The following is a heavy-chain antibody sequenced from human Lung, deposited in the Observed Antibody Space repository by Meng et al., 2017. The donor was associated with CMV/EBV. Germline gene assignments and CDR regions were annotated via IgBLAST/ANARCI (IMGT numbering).Heavy chain of an antibody. D-gene: IGHD2/OR15-2a*01. CDR1: RVTGTDAW. V-gene: IGHV3-15*01. J-gene: IGHJ4*02. CDR3: THCCDFYETVGR. CDR2: IKSKGSCETT. Sequence: EGKLVEAGGGLVKPGGSLSLSCVDSRVTGTDAWMTGVRQAPRKGLEWVGRIKSKGSCETTDYSAPVKGRFTISRDDSKNTVYLQMNGLKIEDTAVYFCTHCCDFYETVGRWGQGTLVTVSS.